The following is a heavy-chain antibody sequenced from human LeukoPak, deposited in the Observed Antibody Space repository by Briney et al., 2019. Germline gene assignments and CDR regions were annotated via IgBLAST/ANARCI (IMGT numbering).Heavy chain of an antibody. CDR1: GGSISSYY. CDR3: ARARYSSSSSYFDY. CDR2: IYTSGST. Sequence: SETLSLTCTVSGGSISSYYWSWIRQPAGKGLEWIGRIYTSGSTNYNPSLKSRVTMSVDTSKNQFSLKLSSATAADTAVYYCARARYSSSSSYFDYWGQGTLVTVSS. V-gene: IGHV4-4*07. J-gene: IGHJ4*02. D-gene: IGHD6-6*01.